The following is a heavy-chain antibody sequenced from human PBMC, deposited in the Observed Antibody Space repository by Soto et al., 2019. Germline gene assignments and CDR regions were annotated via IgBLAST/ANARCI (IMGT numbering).Heavy chain of an antibody. D-gene: IGHD3-10*01. CDR3: AKDFKVSGSHYGTLNYYYGMDV. CDR2: ISYDGYLK. Sequence: GGSLRLSCAASGFTFSTYGMQWVRQAPGKGLEWVAVISYDGYLKYYVDAVKGRFTVARDNSKNTLFLEMNSLRVEDTAVYFCAKDFKVSGSHYGTLNYYYGMDVWGQGTTVTV. V-gene: IGHV3-30*18. J-gene: IGHJ6*02. CDR1: GFTFSTYG.